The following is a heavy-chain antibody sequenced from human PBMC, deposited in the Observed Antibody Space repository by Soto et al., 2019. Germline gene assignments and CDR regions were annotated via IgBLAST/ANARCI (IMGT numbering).Heavy chain of an antibody. V-gene: IGHV1-69*02. CDR1: GGTFSSYT. Sequence: SVKVSCKASGGTFSSYTISWVRQAPGQGLEWMGRIIPILGIANYAQKFQGRVTITADKSTSTAYMELSSLRSEDTAVYYCASSYDILTGYNDYWGQGTLVTVSS. CDR2: IIPILGIA. J-gene: IGHJ4*02. D-gene: IGHD3-9*01. CDR3: ASSYDILTGYNDY.